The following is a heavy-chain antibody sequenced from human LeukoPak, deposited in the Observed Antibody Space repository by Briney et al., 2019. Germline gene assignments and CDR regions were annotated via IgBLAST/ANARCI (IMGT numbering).Heavy chain of an antibody. CDR1: GYTFTSYG. Sequence: ASVKVSCKASGYTFTSYGISWVRQAPGQGLEWLGWISAYNGNTNYAQKLQGRVTMTTDTSTSTAYMELRSLRSDDTAVYYCASNGLHSSSSWYGMDVWGQGTTVTVSS. CDR3: ASNGLHSSSSWYGMDV. D-gene: IGHD6-13*01. V-gene: IGHV1-18*01. CDR2: ISAYNGNT. J-gene: IGHJ6*02.